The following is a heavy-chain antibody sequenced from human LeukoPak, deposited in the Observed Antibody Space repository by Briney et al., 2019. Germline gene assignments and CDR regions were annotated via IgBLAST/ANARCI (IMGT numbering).Heavy chain of an antibody. CDR1: GGTFSSYA. CDR3: ARVQRITIFSSRHPEFDY. Sequence: ASVKVSCKASGGTFSSYAISWVRQAPGQGLEWMGWINAGNGNTKYSQKFQGRVTITRDTSASTAYMELSSLRSEDTAVYYCARVQRITIFSSRHPEFDYWGQGTLVTVSS. V-gene: IGHV1-3*01. D-gene: IGHD3-9*01. CDR2: INAGNGNT. J-gene: IGHJ4*02.